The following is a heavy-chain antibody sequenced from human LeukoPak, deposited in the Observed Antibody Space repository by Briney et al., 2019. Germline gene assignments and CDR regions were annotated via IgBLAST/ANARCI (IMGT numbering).Heavy chain of an antibody. D-gene: IGHD6-6*01. V-gene: IGHV4-39*01. Sequence: SETLSLTCTVSGGSISSSSYYWGWIRQPPGKRLEWIGSIYYSGSTYYNPSLKSRVTISVDTSKNQFSLKLSSVTAADTAVYYCARRAARPERYFDYWGQGTLVTVSS. CDR1: GGSISSSSYY. CDR2: IYYSGST. J-gene: IGHJ4*02. CDR3: ARRAARPERYFDY.